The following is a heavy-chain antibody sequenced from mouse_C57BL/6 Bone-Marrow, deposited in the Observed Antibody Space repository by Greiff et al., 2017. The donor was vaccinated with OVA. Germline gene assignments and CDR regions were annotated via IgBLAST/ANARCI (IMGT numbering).Heavy chain of an antibody. CDR1: GYTFTSYW. CDR2: IDPSDSYT. CDR3: ASAVFAY. J-gene: IGHJ3*01. Sequence: QVQLQQPGAELVKPGASVKLSCKASGYTFTSYWMQWVKQRPGQGLEWIGKIDPSDSYTNYNQKFKGKTTLTVDTSSSTAYMQLNSLTSEDSAVYDCASAVFAYWGQGTLVTVSA. V-gene: IGHV1-50*01.